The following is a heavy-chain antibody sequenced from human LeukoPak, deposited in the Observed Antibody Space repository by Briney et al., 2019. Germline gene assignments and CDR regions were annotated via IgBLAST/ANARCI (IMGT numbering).Heavy chain of an antibody. CDR1: EFTFSSYG. V-gene: IGHV3-7*01. Sequence: TGGSLRLSCAASEFTFSSYGMSWVRQAPGKGREWGANIKQDGSEKYYVDSVKGRFAISRDNAKNSLYLQMNSVRAEDTAVYYCARPPRGQQLVRDYYYYGMDVWGQGTTVTVSS. J-gene: IGHJ6*02. CDR3: ARPPRGQQLVRDYYYYGMDV. CDR2: IKQDGSEK. D-gene: IGHD6-13*01.